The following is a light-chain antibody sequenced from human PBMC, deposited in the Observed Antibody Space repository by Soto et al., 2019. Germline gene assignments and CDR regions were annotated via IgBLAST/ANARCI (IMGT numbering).Light chain of an antibody. CDR1: QSVSNY. CDR3: QQYHNWWT. J-gene: IGKJ1*01. Sequence: EIVLTQSPATLSLSPGEGATLSCRASQSVSNYLAWYQQKPGQAPRLLIYDASNRATGIPARFSGSGSGTEFTLTISSLQSEDFAVYYCQQYHNWWTFGQGTKVDIK. V-gene: IGKV3-11*01. CDR2: DAS.